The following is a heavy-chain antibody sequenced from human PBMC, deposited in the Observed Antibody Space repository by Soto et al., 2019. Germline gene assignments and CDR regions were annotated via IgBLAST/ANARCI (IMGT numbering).Heavy chain of an antibody. D-gene: IGHD3-10*01. CDR3: ARDGRYYGSGSDYYYYYMDV. V-gene: IGHV1-69*08. Sequence: QVQLVQSGAEVKKPGSSVKVSCKASGGTFSSYTISWVRQAPGQGLEWMGRIIPILGIANYAQKFQGRVTITADKSTSTVYMELSSLRSEDTAVYYCARDGRYYGSGSDYYYYYMDVWGKGTTVTVSS. CDR1: GGTFSSYT. J-gene: IGHJ6*03. CDR2: IIPILGIA.